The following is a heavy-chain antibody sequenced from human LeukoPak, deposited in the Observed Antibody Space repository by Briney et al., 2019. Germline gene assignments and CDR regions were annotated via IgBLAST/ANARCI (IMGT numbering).Heavy chain of an antibody. CDR1: GFSFSSYA. V-gene: IGHV3-30*04. CDR2: ISYDGNDK. CDR3: VVLTTLHIAVRPGDEYMDV. J-gene: IGHJ6*03. D-gene: IGHD3-10*01. Sequence: PGGSLRLSCATSGFSFSSYAFYWIRQAPGKGLEWLTLISYDGNDKYYADSVKGRFSISRDNSKSMVFLQMNSLRPEDTAVYFCVVLTTLHIAVRPGDEYMDVWGKGTTVTVSS.